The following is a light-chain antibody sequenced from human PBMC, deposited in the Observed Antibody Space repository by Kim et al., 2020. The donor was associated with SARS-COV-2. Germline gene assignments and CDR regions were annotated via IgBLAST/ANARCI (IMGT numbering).Light chain of an antibody. CDR1: QSVSNN. Sequence: SVSPGKRATLFCRASQSVSNNLAWYQQKPGQAPRLLIYGASTRATGIPARFSGSGSGTEFTLTISSLQSEDFALYCCQQYSNSWTFGQGTKVDIK. J-gene: IGKJ1*01. V-gene: IGKV3-15*01. CDR3: QQYSNSWT. CDR2: GAS.